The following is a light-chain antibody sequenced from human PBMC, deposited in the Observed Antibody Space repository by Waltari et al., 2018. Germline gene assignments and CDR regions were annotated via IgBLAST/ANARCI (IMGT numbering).Light chain of an antibody. V-gene: IGLV1-44*01. Sequence: QSVLTQPPSASGTPGQRVTISCSGSSSNIGSNVVNWYQQLPGTAPKLLIHSSNQRPSVVPDRFSGSKSGTSASLAISGLQSEDEADYHCGAWDASLNGYVFGTGTKVTVL. J-gene: IGLJ1*01. CDR1: SSNIGSNV. CDR3: GAWDASLNGYV. CDR2: SSN.